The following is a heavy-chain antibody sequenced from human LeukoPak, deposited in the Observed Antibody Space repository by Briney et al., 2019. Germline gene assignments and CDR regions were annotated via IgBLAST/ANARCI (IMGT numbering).Heavy chain of an antibody. CDR3: ARGEISEDIVVVPAAIKAFDV. V-gene: IGHV3-21*01. D-gene: IGHD2-2*02. J-gene: IGHJ3*01. Sequence: GGSLRLSCAASGFTFSSYSMNWVRQAPGKGLEWVSSISSSSSYIYYADSVKGRFTISRDNAKNSLYLQMNSLRAEDTAVYYCARGEISEDIVVVPAAIKAFDVWGQGTMVTVSS. CDR1: GFTFSSYS. CDR2: ISSSSSYI.